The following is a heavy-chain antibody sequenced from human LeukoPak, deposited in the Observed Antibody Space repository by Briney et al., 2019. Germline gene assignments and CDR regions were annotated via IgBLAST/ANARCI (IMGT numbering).Heavy chain of an antibody. D-gene: IGHD4-23*01. J-gene: IGHJ2*01. CDR2: ISYDETNK. CDR1: GFTFTNYA. CDR3: AKNNDYGGSYWYFDL. V-gene: IGHV3-30*04. Sequence: GGSLRLSCAASGFTFTNYAMHWVCQAPGKGLEWVAVISYDETNKYYEDSVKGRFTISRDSSKNTLYLQMSSLRDEDTAVYYCAKNNDYGGSYWYFDLWGRGTLVTVSS.